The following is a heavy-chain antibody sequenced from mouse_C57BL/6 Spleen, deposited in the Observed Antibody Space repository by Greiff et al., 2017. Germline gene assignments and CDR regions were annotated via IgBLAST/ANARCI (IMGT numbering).Heavy chain of an antibody. CDR3: ARPTAQATGWLAY. J-gene: IGHJ3*01. V-gene: IGHV1-9*01. Sequence: VQLQQSGAELMQPGASVTLSCKATGYSFTGYWIEWVKQRPGHGLEWIGEILPGSGSTNYNEKFKGKATFTADTSSNTAYMQLSSLTTEDSAIYYCARPTAQATGWLAYWGQGTLVTVSA. CDR1: GYSFTGYW. D-gene: IGHD3-2*02. CDR2: ILPGSGST.